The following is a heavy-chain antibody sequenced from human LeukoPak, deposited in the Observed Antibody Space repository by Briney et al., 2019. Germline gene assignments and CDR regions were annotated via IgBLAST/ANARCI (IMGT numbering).Heavy chain of an antibody. V-gene: IGHV3-21*01. CDR2: ISTSSTYI. J-gene: IGHJ4*02. Sequence: GGSLRLSCAASGFTFSSYGMSWVRQAPGKGLEWVSSISTSSTYIFYADSVKGLFTISRDNAKKSLYLQMNSLRADDTAVYYCATGKHYYDSSGYYFYYFDYWGQGTLVTVSS. CDR3: ATGKHYYDSSGYYFYYFDY. CDR1: GFTFSSYG. D-gene: IGHD3-22*01.